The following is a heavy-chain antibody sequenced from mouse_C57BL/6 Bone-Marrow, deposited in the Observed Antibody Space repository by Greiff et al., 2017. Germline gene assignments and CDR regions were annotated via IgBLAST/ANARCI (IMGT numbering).Heavy chain of an antibody. CDR2: ISSGGDYI. V-gene: IGHV5-9-1*02. Sequence: EVKLVESGAGLVKPGGSLKLSCAASGFTFSSYSMSWVRQTPEKRLEWVAYISSGGDYIYYADTVKGRFTISRDNARNTLYLQLSSLKSEDTAIYYCTRDGDDYGSPTAYWGQGTLVTVSA. CDR3: TRDGDDYGSPTAY. D-gene: IGHD1-1*01. J-gene: IGHJ3*01. CDR1: GFTFSSYS.